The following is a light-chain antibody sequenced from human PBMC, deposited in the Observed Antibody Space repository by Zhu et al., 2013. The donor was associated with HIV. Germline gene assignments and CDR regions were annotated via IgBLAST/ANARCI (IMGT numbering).Light chain of an antibody. CDR3: HQYNSYPWT. Sequence: DIQMTQSPSTLSASVGDRVTITCRASQSVSTWLAWYQQKPGKAPDLVIYEVSTLQSGVPSRFSGSGSGTEFTLTISSLQPEDFATYYCHQYNSYPWTFGQGTKV. CDR2: EVS. CDR1: QSVSTW. J-gene: IGKJ1*01. V-gene: IGKV1-5*01.